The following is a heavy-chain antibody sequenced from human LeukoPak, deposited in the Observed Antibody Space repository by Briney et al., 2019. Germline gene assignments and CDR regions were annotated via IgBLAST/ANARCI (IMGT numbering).Heavy chain of an antibody. Sequence: GESLKIPCKGSGYSFTSYWIGWVRQMPGKGLEWMGIIYPGDSDTRYSPSFQGQVTISADKSISTAYLQWSSLKASDTAMYYCARQNYYGSGSYHTQFDYWGQGTLVTVSS. V-gene: IGHV5-51*01. D-gene: IGHD3-10*01. CDR3: ARQNYYGSGSYHTQFDY. J-gene: IGHJ4*02. CDR2: IYPGDSDT. CDR1: GYSFTSYW.